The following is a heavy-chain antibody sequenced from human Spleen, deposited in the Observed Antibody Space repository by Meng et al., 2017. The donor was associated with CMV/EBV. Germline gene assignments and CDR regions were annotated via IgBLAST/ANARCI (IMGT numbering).Heavy chain of an antibody. CDR2: IHYSGTT. V-gene: IGHV4-59*01. CDR3: ARDGAIPVGWFDP. Sequence: GSLRLSCSVSGVSISRYYWNWIRQPPGKGLEWIGYIHYSGTTNYNPSLKSRVTMSVDTSKNQFSLKLSSVTAAGTAVYYCARDGAIPVGWFDPWGQGTLVTVSS. CDR1: GVSISRYY. J-gene: IGHJ5*02. D-gene: IGHD4-23*01.